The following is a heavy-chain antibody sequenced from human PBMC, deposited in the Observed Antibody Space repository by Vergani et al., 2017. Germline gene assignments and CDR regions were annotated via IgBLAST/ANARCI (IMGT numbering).Heavy chain of an antibody. CDR2: IKSKTDGGTT. CDR1: GFTFSKAW. V-gene: IGHV3-15*01. Sequence: EVQLVESGGGLVKPGGSLRLSCAASGFTFSKAWMSWVRQAPGKGLEWVGRIKSKTDGGTTDDAAPVKGSFTISRDESKNTLYLQMNSLKTEDTAGYYCTTENTAMDDDFDYWGQGTLVTVSS. D-gene: IGHD5-18*01. CDR3: TTENTAMDDDFDY. J-gene: IGHJ4*02.